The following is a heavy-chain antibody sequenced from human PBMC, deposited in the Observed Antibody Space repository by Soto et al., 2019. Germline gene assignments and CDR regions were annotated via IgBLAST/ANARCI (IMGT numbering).Heavy chain of an antibody. J-gene: IGHJ5*02. D-gene: IGHD3-22*01. CDR3: TREAVVAENWFDP. Sequence: QVRLVQSGAEVKRPGASVKVSCRASGYTFVDYALHWVRQAPGQGLEWVGWMNPKTGNIKSSHKFEDRVSITRDTATSTAYMELSSLRSEDTAVYFCTREAVVAENWFDPWGQGTLVTVSS. CDR1: GYTFVDYA. V-gene: IGHV1-3*01. CDR2: MNPKTGNI.